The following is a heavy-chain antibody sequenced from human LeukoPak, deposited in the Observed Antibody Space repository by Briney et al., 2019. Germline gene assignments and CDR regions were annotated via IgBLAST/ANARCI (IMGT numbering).Heavy chain of an antibody. CDR1: GFTFSNAW. V-gene: IGHV3-15*01. J-gene: IGHJ4*02. D-gene: IGHD3-16*01. CDR2: IKSKTDGGTT. CDR3: TPYTGGYFDY. Sequence: GGSLRLSCAASGFTFSNAWMSWVRQAPGKGREWVGRIKSKTDGGTTDYATPVKGRFTISRDDSKTTLYLKMTSLKTEDTAVYYCTPYTGGYFDYWGQGTLVTVSS.